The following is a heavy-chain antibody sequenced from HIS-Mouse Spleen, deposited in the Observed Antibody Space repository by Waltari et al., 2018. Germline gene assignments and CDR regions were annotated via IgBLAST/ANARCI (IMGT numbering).Heavy chain of an antibody. D-gene: IGHD6-13*01. Sequence: QLQLQESGPGLVKPSETLSLTCTVSGGSISSSSYYWGWIRQPPGKGLEWIGSIYYSGSTSSNPSLKSRVTISGDTSKNQFSLKLSSVTAADTAVYYCAREIPYSSSWYDWYFDLWGRGTLVTVSS. J-gene: IGHJ2*01. V-gene: IGHV4-39*07. CDR3: AREIPYSSSWYDWYFDL. CDR1: GGSISSSSYY. CDR2: IYYSGST.